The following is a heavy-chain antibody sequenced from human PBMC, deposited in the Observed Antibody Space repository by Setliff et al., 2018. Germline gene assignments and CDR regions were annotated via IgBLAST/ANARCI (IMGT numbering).Heavy chain of an antibody. J-gene: IGHJ5*02. V-gene: IGHV4-34*01. CDR2: INHTGST. D-gene: IGHD2-2*01. CDR3: ARGYCSSPSCFFAGWFDP. CDR1: GESFSGHY. Sequence: SETLSLTCAVYGESFSGHYWSWIRQPPGKGLEWIGEINHTGSTNYSPSLKSRVTISVDTSKNQFSLKLTSATAADTAVYYCARGYCSSPSCFFAGWFDPWGQGTLVTVSS.